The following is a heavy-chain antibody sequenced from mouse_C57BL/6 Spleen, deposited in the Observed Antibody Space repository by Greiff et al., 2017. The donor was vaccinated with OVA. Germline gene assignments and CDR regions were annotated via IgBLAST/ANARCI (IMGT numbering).Heavy chain of an antibody. Sequence: VQLQESGPELVKPGASVKLSCKASGYTFTSYDINWVKQRPGQGLAWIGWIYPRDGSTKYNEKFKGKATLTVDTSSSTAYMELHSLTSEDSAVYFCARSCDYDEGYFDVWGTGTTVTVSS. V-gene: IGHV1-85*01. CDR1: GYTFTSYD. CDR2: IYPRDGST. J-gene: IGHJ1*03. D-gene: IGHD2-4*01. CDR3: ARSCDYDEGYFDV.